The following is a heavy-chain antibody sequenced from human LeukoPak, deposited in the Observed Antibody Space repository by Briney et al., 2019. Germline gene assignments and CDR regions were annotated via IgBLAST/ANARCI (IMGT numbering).Heavy chain of an antibody. D-gene: IGHD1-26*01. J-gene: IGHJ4*02. CDR1: GFTLSDYA. Sequence: GGSLRLSCAASGFTLSDYAMSWVRQAPGKGLEWVSAISTSGSITYYADSVKGRFTISRDNLKNTLYVQMNSLRAEDTAVYYCTKITGGNYWGQGTQVTVSS. V-gene: IGHV3-23*01. CDR3: TKITGGNY. CDR2: ISTSGSIT.